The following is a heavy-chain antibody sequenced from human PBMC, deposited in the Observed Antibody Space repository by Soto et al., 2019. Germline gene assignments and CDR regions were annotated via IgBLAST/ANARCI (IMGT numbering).Heavy chain of an antibody. CDR2: INHSGST. V-gene: IGHV4-34*02. CDR1: GGSFSGYY. D-gene: IGHD5-12*01. CDR3: ARGKRGYFGYDNRADWFDP. J-gene: IGHJ5*02. Sequence: QVQLQQWGAGLLKPSETLSLTCSIYGGSFSGYYWNWIRQPPGKGLEWIGEINHSGSTNYNPSLKSRVSLSVATSKNQFSLTLTSVTAADTAVYYCARGKRGYFGYDNRADWFDPRGQGTLVTVSS.